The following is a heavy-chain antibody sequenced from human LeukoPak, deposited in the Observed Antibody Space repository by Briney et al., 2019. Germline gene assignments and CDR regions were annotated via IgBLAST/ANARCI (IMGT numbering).Heavy chain of an antibody. V-gene: IGHV4-34*01. CDR2: INHSGST. D-gene: IGHD2-15*01. CDR3: ARGRCGGGSCYPNWFDP. CDR1: GGSFSGYY. Sequence: SETLSLTCAVYGGSFSGYYWSWIRQPPGEGLEWIGEINHSGSTNYNPSLKSRVTISVDTSKNQFSLKLSSVTAADTAVYYCARGRCGGGSCYPNWFDPWGQGTLVTVSS. J-gene: IGHJ5*02.